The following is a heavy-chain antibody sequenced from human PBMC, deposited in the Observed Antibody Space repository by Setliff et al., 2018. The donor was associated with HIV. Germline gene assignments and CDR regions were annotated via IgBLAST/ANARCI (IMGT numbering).Heavy chain of an antibody. CDR3: ASVGGELPPY. Sequence: PSETLSLTCAVYGGSFSGYYWSWIRQPPGKGLEWSGEVSHSGSTYYTPSLKSRVTISVDTSKNQFPLKLSSVTAADTAVYYCASVGGELPPYWGQGTLVTVSS. V-gene: IGHV4-34*01. CDR1: GGSFSGYY. D-gene: IGHD1-26*01. J-gene: IGHJ4*02. CDR2: VSHSGST.